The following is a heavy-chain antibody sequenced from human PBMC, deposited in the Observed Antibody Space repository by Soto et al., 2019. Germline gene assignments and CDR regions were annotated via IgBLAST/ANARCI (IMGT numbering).Heavy chain of an antibody. CDR1: GFTFSSYD. D-gene: IGHD6-13*01. Sequence: GGSLRLSCAASGFTFSSYDMHWVRQATGKGLEWVSAIGTAGDTYYPGSVKGRFTISRENAKNSLYLQMNSLRAGDTALYYCARGGLATGGSLSSMDVWGKGT. CDR2: IGTAGDT. J-gene: IGHJ6*03. V-gene: IGHV3-13*01. CDR3: ARGGLATGGSLSSMDV.